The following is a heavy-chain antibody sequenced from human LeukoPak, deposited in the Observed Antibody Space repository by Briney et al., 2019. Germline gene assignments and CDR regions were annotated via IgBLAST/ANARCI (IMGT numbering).Heavy chain of an antibody. CDR1: GYTFTSYG. J-gene: IGHJ6*02. CDR2: ISAYNGNT. V-gene: IGHV1-18*01. Sequence: ASVKVSCKASGYTFTSYGISWVRQAPGQGLEWMGWISAYNGNTNYAQNLQGRVTMTTDTSTSTAYMELRSLRAEDTAVYYCASGYGDPDLLFYYYGMDVWGQGTTVTVSS. D-gene: IGHD4-17*01. CDR3: ASGYGDPDLLFYYYGMDV.